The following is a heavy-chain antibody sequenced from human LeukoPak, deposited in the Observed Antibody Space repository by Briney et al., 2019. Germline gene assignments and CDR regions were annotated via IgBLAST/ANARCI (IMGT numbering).Heavy chain of an antibody. D-gene: IGHD3-3*01. J-gene: IGHJ6*02. CDR3: ARDRIYDFIKNTDDYHYGMDV. CDR2: IWYDGSHK. Sequence: AGGSLRLSCAASGFTFSSYGMHWVRQAPGKGLEWVAVIWYDGSHKYHADSVKGRITVSRDNSKNTVYLQMNSLRAEDTAVYYCARDRIYDFIKNTDDYHYGMDVWGQGTTVTVSS. V-gene: IGHV3-33*01. CDR1: GFTFSSYG.